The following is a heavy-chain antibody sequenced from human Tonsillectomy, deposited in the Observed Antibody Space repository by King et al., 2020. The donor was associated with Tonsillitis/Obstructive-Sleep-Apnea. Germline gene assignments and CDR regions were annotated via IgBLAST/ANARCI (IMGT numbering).Heavy chain of an antibody. CDR1: GFTFSSSA. CDR3: AIGYYDFWSGYSPDLYYFDY. V-gene: IGHV3-23*04. D-gene: IGHD3-3*01. CDR2: ISGSGGST. Sequence: VQLVESGGGLVQPGGSLRLSCAASGFTFSSSAMSWVRQAPGKGLEWVSAISGSGGSTYYADSVKGRFTISRDNSKNTLYLQMTSLRAEDTAVYYCAIGYYDFWSGYSPDLYYFDYWGQGTLVTVSS. J-gene: IGHJ4*02.